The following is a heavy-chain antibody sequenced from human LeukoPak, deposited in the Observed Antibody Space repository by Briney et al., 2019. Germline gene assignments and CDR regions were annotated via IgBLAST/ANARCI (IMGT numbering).Heavy chain of an antibody. D-gene: IGHD5-12*01. CDR2: IYYSGST. J-gene: IGHJ4*02. CDR1: GDSISSYY. CDR3: AWGMGYDRTFIDY. V-gene: IGHV4-59*01. Sequence: PSETLSLTCTVSGDSISSYYWSWIRQPPGKGLEWIGYIYYSGSTNYNPSLKSRVTISVDTSKNQSSLKLSSVTAADTAVYYCAWGMGYDRTFIDYWGQGTLVTVSS.